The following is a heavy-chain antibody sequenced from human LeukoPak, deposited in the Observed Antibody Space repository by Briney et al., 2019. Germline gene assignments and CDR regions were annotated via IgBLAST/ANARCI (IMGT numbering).Heavy chain of an antibody. V-gene: IGHV1-18*01. CDR3: ARGRGDSSWYVGYYYYGMDV. J-gene: IGHJ6*02. Sequence: GASVTVSFKASGYTFTSYGISWVRQAPGQGLEWMGWISAYNGSTNYAQKLQGRVTMTTDTSTSTAYMELRSLRSDDTAVYYCARGRGDSSWYVGYYYYGMDVWGQGTTVTVSS. CDR2: ISAYNGST. D-gene: IGHD6-13*01. CDR1: GYTFTSYG.